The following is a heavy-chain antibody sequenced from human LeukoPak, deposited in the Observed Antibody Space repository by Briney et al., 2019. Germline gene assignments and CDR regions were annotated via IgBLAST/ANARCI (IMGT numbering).Heavy chain of an antibody. CDR2: ISGSCGST. J-gene: IGHJ3*02. D-gene: IGHD4/OR15-4a*01. V-gene: IGHV3-23*01. CDR3: AKDLWSYTTDAFDI. Sequence: PGGSLRLSCAASGFTFSSYAMSWVRQAPGKGLEGVSAISGSCGSTYYADSVKGRFTISRDNSKNTLYLQMNSLKAEDTAVYYCAKDLWSYTTDAFDIWGQGTMVTVSS. CDR1: GFTFSSYA.